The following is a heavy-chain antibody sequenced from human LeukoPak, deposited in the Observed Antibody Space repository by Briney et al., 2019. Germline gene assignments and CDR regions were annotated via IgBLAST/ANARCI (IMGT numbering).Heavy chain of an antibody. V-gene: IGHV3-15*04. CDR3: TPLTFYVHY. Sequence: GGSLRLACAPSGFTLVNPWMTWVRQPAGKGREWVGLMESKHAGGRTGYAAPVKGRFTLSRDDSRSTLYLQLNNLRAEDISVYCCTPLTFYVHYWGRGTLIIVSS. J-gene: IGHJ4*02. CDR1: GFTLVNPW. D-gene: IGHD2/OR15-2a*01. CDR2: MESKHAGGRT.